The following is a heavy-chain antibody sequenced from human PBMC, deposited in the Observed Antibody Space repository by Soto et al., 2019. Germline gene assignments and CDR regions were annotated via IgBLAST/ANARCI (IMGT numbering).Heavy chain of an antibody. CDR1: GGSITSSSFC. CDR2: TYYSGST. J-gene: IGHJ6*02. D-gene: IGHD6-19*01. V-gene: IGHV4-39*01. CDR3: ARLDGNSADYYYGMDV. Sequence: SETLSLTCTVSGGSITSSSFCWGWIRQPPGKGLEWIGTTYYSGSTYYNPSLQSRVTISVDTSKNQFSLKLSSVTAADTAVYYCARLDGNSADYYYGMDVWGRGTTVTVSS.